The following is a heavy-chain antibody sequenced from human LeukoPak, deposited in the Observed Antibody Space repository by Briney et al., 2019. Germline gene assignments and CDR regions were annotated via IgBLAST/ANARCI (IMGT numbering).Heavy chain of an antibody. D-gene: IGHD4-17*01. CDR2: ISSSSSYI. CDR1: GFTFSSYS. Sequence: PGGSLRLSCAASGFTFSSYSMNWVRQAPGKGLEWVSSISSSSSYIYYADSVKGRFTISRDNAKNSLYLQMNSLRAEDTAVYYCARDLAVTTSHYFDYWGQGTLVTVSS. V-gene: IGHV3-21*01. J-gene: IGHJ4*02. CDR3: ARDLAVTTSHYFDY.